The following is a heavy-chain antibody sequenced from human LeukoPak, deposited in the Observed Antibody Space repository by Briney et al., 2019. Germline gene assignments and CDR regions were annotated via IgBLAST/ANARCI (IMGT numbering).Heavy chain of an antibody. Sequence: GGSLRLSCAASGFTFDCCGMHWVRQAPGKGLEWVAFIRYDGSNKYYADSVKGRVIISRDNSKNTLYLQMNSLRAEDTAVYYCAKGRAYYDSSGYYLVYWGQGTLVTVSS. CDR1: GFTFDCCG. CDR3: AKGRAYYDSSGYYLVY. V-gene: IGHV3-30*02. J-gene: IGHJ4*02. CDR2: IRYDGSNK. D-gene: IGHD3-22*01.